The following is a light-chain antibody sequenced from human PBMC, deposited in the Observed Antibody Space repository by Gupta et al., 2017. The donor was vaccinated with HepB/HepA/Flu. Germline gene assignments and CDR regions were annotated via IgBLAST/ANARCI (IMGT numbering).Light chain of an antibody. Sequence: DIQVTQSPSFLSASVGDRVTITCRASQDISNYLAWYQQKPGRAPNLLIYAAYTLQRGGPSRCSGTGDGTELNLTIVSRQPEDFATYYCQQRNRDHPLYTFGQGTKLEIK. CDR1: QDISNY. J-gene: IGKJ2*01. CDR2: AAY. CDR3: QQRNRDHPLYT. V-gene: IGKV1-9*01.